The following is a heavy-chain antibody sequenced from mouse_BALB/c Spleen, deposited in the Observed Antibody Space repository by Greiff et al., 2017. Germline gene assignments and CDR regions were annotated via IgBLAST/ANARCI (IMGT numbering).Heavy chain of an antibody. J-gene: IGHJ4*01. CDR1: GYAFTSYN. Sequence: VQLQQSGPELVKPGASVTVSCKASGYAFTSYNMYWVKQSHGKSLEWIGYIDPYNGGTSYNQKFKGKDTLTVDKSSSTDYMHLNSLTSEDSAVYDCARGYYGNVWGKGTSVTVAA. D-gene: IGHD2-1*01. CDR3: ARGYYGNV. CDR2: IDPYNGGT. V-gene: IGHV1S135*01.